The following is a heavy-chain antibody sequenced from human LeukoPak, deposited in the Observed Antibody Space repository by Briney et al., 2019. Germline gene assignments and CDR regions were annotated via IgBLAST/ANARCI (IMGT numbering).Heavy chain of an antibody. D-gene: IGHD3-22*01. V-gene: IGHV3-48*03. CDR3: ARDNYDSSGYYFD. CDR1: GFTFSSYE. J-gene: IGHJ4*02. Sequence: PGGSLRLSCAAFGFTFSSYEMNWVRQAPGKGLEWVSYISSSGSTMYYADSVKGRFTISRDNAKNSLYLQMNSLRAEDTAVYYCARDNYDSSGYYFDWGQGTLVTVSS. CDR2: ISSSGSTM.